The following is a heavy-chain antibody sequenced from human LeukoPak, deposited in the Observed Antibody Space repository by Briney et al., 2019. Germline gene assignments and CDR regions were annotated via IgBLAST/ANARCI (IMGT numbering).Heavy chain of an antibody. J-gene: IGHJ4*02. CDR2: ISESGDTT. D-gene: IGHD6-19*01. V-gene: IGHV3-23*01. CDR3: ARQWLVNG. CDR1: GFTFRSYA. Sequence: PGGSLRLSCAGSGFTFRSYAMNWVRQAPGKGLEWVSSISESGDTTDYADSVKGRFTISRDNSKNTLYLQMNSLRAEDTAVYYCARQWLVNGWGQGTLVTVSS.